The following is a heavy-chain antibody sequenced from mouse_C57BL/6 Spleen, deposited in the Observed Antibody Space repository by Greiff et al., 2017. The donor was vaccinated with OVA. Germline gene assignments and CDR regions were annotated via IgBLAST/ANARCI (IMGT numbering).Heavy chain of an antibody. J-gene: IGHJ2*01. D-gene: IGHD4-1*01. CDR1: GYAFSSSW. CDR2: IYPGDGDT. V-gene: IGHV1-82*01. Sequence: QVQLQQSGPELVKPGASVKISCKASGYAFSSSWMNWVKQRPGKGLEWIGRIYPGDGDTNYNGKFKGKATLTADKSSSTAYMQLSSLTSEVSAVYFCARGGTGYYFDYWGQGTTLTVSS. CDR3: ARGGTGYYFDY.